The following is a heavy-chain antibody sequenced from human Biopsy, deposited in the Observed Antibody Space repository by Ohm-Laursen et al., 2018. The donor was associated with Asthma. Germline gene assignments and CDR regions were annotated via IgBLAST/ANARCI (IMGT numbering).Heavy chain of an antibody. D-gene: IGHD3-10*01. V-gene: IGHV3-30*03. CDR1: GFTLTTYA. J-gene: IGHJ6*02. CDR2: ISYDGSTK. CDR3: ARDVVWFREVGGMDV. Sequence: SLRLSCAASGFTLTTYAIHWVRQAPGKGLEWVAVISYDGSTKYSADSVKGRFIVSRDISKNILSLQMNSLRPEDTAVYYCARDVVWFREVGGMDVWGQGTTVNVSS.